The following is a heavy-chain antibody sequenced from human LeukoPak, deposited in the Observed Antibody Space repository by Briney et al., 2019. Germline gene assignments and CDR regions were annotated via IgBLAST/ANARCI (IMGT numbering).Heavy chain of an antibody. J-gene: IGHJ4*02. CDR1: GGSFSGYY. V-gene: IGHV4-34*01. Sequence: SETLSLTCAVYGGSFSGYYWSWIRQPPGKGLEWIGEINHSGSTNSNPSLKSRVTISVDTSKNQFSLKLSSVTAVDTAVYYCASQPKLEQRRYFDYWGQGTLVTVSS. CDR2: INHSGST. CDR3: ASQPKLEQRRYFDY. D-gene: IGHD1/OR15-1a*01.